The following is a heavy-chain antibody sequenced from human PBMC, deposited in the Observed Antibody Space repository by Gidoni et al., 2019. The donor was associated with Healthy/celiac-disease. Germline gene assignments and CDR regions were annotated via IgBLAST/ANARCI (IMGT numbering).Heavy chain of an antibody. CDR3: ARITPLYYYMDV. CDR2: IYYSGST. D-gene: IGHD3-16*01. J-gene: IGHJ6*03. V-gene: IGHV4-59*01. CDR1: GGSISSYY. Sequence: QVQLQESGPGLVKPSETLSLPCTVSGGSISSYYWSWTRQPPGKGLEWIGYIYYSGSTNYNPSLKSRVTISVDTSKNQFSLKLSSVTAADTAVYYCARITPLYYYMDVWGKGTTVTVSS.